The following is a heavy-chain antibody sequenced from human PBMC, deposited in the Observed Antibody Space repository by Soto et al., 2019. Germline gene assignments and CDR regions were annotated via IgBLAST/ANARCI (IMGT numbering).Heavy chain of an antibody. V-gene: IGHV3-48*03. J-gene: IGHJ4*02. CDR1: GFTFSSYE. Sequence: LRLSCAASGFTFSSYEMNWVRQAPGKGLEWVSYISSTTNYIYYGDSMKGRFTISRDNAKNSLYLEMNSLRAEDTAVYYCARGSEDLTSNFDYWGQGTPVTVSS. CDR3: ARGSEDLTSNFDY. CDR2: ISSTTNYI.